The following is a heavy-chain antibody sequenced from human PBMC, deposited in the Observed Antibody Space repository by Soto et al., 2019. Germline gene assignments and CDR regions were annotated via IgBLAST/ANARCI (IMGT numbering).Heavy chain of an antibody. Sequence: SETLSLTCTVSGGSISSGNYYWSWIRQHPGKGLEWIGYIFYTGSTYYNPSLKSRVTISVDTSKNQFSLRLSSVTATETAVYYCAREGGDGVDYWGQGTLVTVSS. CDR2: IFYTGST. CDR3: AREGGDGVDY. J-gene: IGHJ4*02. V-gene: IGHV4-31*03. CDR1: GGSISSGNYY. D-gene: IGHD3-16*01.